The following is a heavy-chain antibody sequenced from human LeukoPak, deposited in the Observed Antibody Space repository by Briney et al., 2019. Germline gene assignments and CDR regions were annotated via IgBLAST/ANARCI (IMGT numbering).Heavy chain of an antibody. CDR3: ARGSSSYCSGGSCYVDTAGGY. J-gene: IGHJ4*02. CDR2: ISAYNGNT. D-gene: IGHD2-15*01. V-gene: IGHV1-18*01. Sequence: ASVKVSCKASGYTFTSYGISWVRQAPGQGLEWMGWISAYNGNTNYAQKLQGRVTMTTDTSTSTAYMELRSLRSDDTAVYYCARGSSSYCSGGSCYVDTAGGYWGQGTLVTVSS. CDR1: GYTFTSYG.